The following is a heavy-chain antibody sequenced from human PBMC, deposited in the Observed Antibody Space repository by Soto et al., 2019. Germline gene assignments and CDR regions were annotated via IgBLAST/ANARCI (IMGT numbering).Heavy chain of an antibody. Sequence: PGGSLRLSCAASGFTFSSYGIHWVRQAPGKGLEWVAVISYDGSNKYYADSVKGRFTISRDNSKNTLYLQMNSLRAEDTAVYYSAKERQLRGMDVWGQGTTVTVSS. J-gene: IGHJ6*02. CDR2: ISYDGSNK. CDR3: AKERQLRGMDV. V-gene: IGHV3-30*18. CDR1: GFTFSSYG. D-gene: IGHD5-18*01.